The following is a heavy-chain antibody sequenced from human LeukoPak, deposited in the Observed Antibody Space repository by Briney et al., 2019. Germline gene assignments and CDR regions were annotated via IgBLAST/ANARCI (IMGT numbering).Heavy chain of an antibody. CDR2: IYYSGST. D-gene: IGHD5-12*01. V-gene: IGHV4-59*01. CDR3: ARGTKTGNTGYDWSC. J-gene: IGHJ4*02. Sequence: PSETLSLTCTVSGASISPYYWSWIRQPPGRGLEWIGYIYYSGSTNYNPSLESRVTISVDTSTNQFSLKLSSVTAADTAVYYCARGTKTGNTGYDWSCWGQGSLVTVSS. CDR1: GASISPYY.